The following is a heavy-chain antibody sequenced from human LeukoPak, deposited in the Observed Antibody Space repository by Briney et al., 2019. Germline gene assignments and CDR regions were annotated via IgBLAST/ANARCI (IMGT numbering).Heavy chain of an antibody. J-gene: IGHJ6*03. CDR3: ARGTYGYYMDV. Sequence: PSEPLSLTCSGSTYSISNSLYWGWLRTPPGKGLEWIGSIYRSGSTFYNPSLKSRVTISLDTSKNQFSLKLSSVTAADTAVYFCARGTYGYYMDVWGKGTTVTVSS. CDR1: TYSISNSLY. D-gene: IGHD4-17*01. V-gene: IGHV4-38-2*02. CDR2: IYRSGST.